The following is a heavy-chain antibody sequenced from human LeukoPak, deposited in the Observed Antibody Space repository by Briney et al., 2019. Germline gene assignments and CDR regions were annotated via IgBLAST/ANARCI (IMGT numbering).Heavy chain of an antibody. CDR1: GYTFTGYY. CDR3: ARDGVGRNCSGGSCYDHDAFDI. J-gene: IGHJ3*02. CDR2: INCNAGDT. V-gene: IGHV1-2*02. Sequence: VTSVKVSCKASGYTFTGYYMHWVRQAPGQGPEWMGWINCNAGDTKSAQTFQDRVTMTRDTSITTIYMELSRLTSDDTAVYYCARDGVGRNCSGGSCYDHDAFDIWGQGTMVTVSS. D-gene: IGHD2-15*01.